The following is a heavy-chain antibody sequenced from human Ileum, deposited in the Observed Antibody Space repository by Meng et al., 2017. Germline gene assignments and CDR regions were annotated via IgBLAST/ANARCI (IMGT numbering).Heavy chain of an antibody. CDR2: ISSSSSYI. CDR3: ARGFSGSFYYYYGMDV. D-gene: IGHD1-26*01. Sequence: GGSLKISCAASGFTFYSYSMNWVRQAPGKGLEWVSSISSSSSYIYYADSVKGRFSISRDNAKNSMYLQMNSLRAEDTAVYYCARGFSGSFYYYYGMDVWGQGTTVTVSS. V-gene: IGHV3-21*06. J-gene: IGHJ6*02. CDR1: GFTFYSYS.